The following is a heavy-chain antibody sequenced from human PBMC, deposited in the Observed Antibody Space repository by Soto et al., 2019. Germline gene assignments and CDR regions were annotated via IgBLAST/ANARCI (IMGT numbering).Heavy chain of an antibody. Sequence: GGSLRLSCAASGFTFSSYWMSWVRQASGKGLEWVANIKQDGSEKYYVDSVKGRFTISRDNAKNSLYLQMNSLRAEDTAVYYCARDLGNITGTLSGYYGMDVWGQGTTVTVSS. D-gene: IGHD1-20*01. CDR2: IKQDGSEK. CDR1: GFTFSSYW. V-gene: IGHV3-7*01. CDR3: ARDLGNITGTLSGYYGMDV. J-gene: IGHJ6*02.